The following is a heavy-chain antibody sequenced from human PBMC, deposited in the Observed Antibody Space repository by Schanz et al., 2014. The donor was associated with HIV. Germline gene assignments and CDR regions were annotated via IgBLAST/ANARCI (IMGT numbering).Heavy chain of an antibody. D-gene: IGHD3-10*01. Sequence: QVRLQQWGAGLLKPSETLSLTCAVYGGSFSGNVWSWIRQPPGKGLEWIGEVTDDGRSADGSRDYNPSLKSRVTMSVDTSKNQFSLKLSSVTAADTALYYCARAGYYFGSGSSFPLAYWGQGTLVTVSS. J-gene: IGHJ4*02. CDR1: GGSFSGNV. CDR2: VTDDGRSADGSR. V-gene: IGHV4-34*01. CDR3: ARAGYYFGSGSSFPLAY.